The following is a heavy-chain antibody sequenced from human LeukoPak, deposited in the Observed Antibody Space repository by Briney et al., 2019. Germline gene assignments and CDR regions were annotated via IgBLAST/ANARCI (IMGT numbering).Heavy chain of an antibody. CDR1: GVSVSSGSYY. J-gene: IGHJ6*02. D-gene: IGHD2-2*02. CDR3: ARDTYTENYYYYGMDV. V-gene: IGHV4-61*01. Sequence: SETLSLTCTVSGVSVSSGSYYWSWIRQPPGKGLEWIGYIYYSGSTNYNPSLKSRVTISVDTSKNQFSLKLSSVTAADTAVYYCARDTYTENYYYYGMDVWGQGTTVTVSS. CDR2: IYYSGST.